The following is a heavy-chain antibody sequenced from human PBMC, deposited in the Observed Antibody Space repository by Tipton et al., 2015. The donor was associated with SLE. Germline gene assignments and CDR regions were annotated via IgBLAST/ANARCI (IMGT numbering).Heavy chain of an antibody. CDR1: GFTFSNYW. Sequence: GSLRLSCTASGFTFSNYWMNWVRQAPGKGLEWVANIKQDGREQYYVDSVKGRFTISRDNAKNSLYLEINSLRAEDTAVYYCARSSGGARFLQWLFDYWGQGTRVTVSS. J-gene: IGHJ4*02. D-gene: IGHD3-3*01. V-gene: IGHV3-7*01. CDR2: IKQDGREQ. CDR3: ARSSGGARFLQWLFDY.